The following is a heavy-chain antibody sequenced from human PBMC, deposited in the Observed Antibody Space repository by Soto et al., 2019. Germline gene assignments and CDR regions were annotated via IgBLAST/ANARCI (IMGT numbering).Heavy chain of an antibody. J-gene: IGHJ6*02. CDR1: GGTFSSYA. CDR3: AREAGNFVVVPAAEDYYYYYGMDV. D-gene: IGHD2-2*01. CDR2: IIPIFGTA. V-gene: IGHV1-69*06. Sequence: SVKVSCKASGGTFSSYAISWVRQAPGQGLEWMGGIIPIFGTANYAQKFQGRVTITADKSTSTAYMELSSLRSEDTAVYYCAREAGNFVVVPAAEDYYYYYGMDVWGQGTTVTVSS.